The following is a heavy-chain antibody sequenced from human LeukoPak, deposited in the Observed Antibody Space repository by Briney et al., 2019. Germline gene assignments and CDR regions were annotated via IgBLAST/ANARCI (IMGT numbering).Heavy chain of an antibody. CDR3: ASRGEAAAGTHDY. D-gene: IGHD6-13*01. J-gene: IGHJ4*02. Sequence: GASVKVSCKASGYTFTSYYMHWVRQAPGQGLEWMGIINPSGGSTSYAKKFQGRVTMTRDTSTSTVYMELSSLRSEDTAVYYCASRGEAAAGTHDYWGQGTLVTVSS. CDR1: GYTFTSYY. CDR2: INPSGGST. V-gene: IGHV1-46*03.